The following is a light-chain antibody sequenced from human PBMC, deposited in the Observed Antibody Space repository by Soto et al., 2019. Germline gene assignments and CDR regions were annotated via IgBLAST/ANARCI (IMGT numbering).Light chain of an antibody. J-gene: IGLJ1*01. V-gene: IGLV1-40*01. CDR3: QSYDRSLSGPNYV. Sequence: QSALTQPPSVSGAPGQRVTISCTGSSSNIGAGYDVHWYQQLPGTAPKLLIYGNSNRPSGVPDRFSGSKSGTSASLAITGLQAEDEADDYCQSYDRSLSGPNYVFGTGTKVTVL. CDR1: SSNIGAGYD. CDR2: GNS.